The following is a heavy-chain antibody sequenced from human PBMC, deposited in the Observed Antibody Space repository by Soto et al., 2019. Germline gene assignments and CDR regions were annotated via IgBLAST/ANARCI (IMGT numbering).Heavy chain of an antibody. CDR2: ISSGGST. V-gene: IGHV3-66*01. D-gene: IGHD5-12*01. CDR3: ARDRPESGYPGD. J-gene: IGHJ4*02. CDR1: GSTVISNY. Sequence: PGASLSLSCAASGSTVISNYMSWVRQAPGRGLEWVSVISSGGSTYYADSVKGRVTISRDTSKNTLHFQMNSLRAEDTAVYYCARDRPESGYPGDWGQGT.